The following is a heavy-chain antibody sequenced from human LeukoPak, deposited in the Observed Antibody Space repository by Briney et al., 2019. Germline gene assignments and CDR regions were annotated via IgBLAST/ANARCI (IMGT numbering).Heavy chain of an antibody. CDR1: GYTVTDYY. CDR2: VDPEDGET. V-gene: IGHV1-69-2*01. J-gene: IGHJ6*03. Sequence: ATVKISCKVSGYTVTDYYMHWVQQAPGKGLEWMGLVDPEDGETIYAEKFQGRVTITADTSTDTAYMELSSLRSEDTAVYYCATGYDFWSGFRYYMDVWGKGTTVTVSS. D-gene: IGHD3-3*01. CDR3: ATGYDFWSGFRYYMDV.